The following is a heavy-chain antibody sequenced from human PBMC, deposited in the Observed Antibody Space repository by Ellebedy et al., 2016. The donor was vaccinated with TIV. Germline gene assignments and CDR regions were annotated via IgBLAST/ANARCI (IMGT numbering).Heavy chain of an antibody. CDR1: GFTFSDYY. J-gene: IGHJ5*02. V-gene: IGHV3-11*01. CDR2: ISSSGSTI. D-gene: IGHD3-10*01. CDR3: ARDSVWFGATTFDP. Sequence: GESLKISXAASGFTFSDYYMSWLRQAPGKGLEWVSYISSSGSTIYYADSVKGRFTISRDNAKNSLYLQMNSLRAEDTAVYYCARDSVWFGATTFDPWGQGTLVTVSS.